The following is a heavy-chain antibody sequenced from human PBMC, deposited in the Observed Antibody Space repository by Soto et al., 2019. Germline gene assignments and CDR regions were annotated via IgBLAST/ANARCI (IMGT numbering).Heavy chain of an antibody. CDR1: GFTFDDFA. V-gene: IGHV3-9*01. Sequence: EVQLVESGGGLVQPGRSLRLSCAASGFTFDDFAMHWVRQAPGKGLEWVSGISWHSGRIGYVDSVKGRFTISRDNAKNSLFLQMNSLRAEDTALYYCTKDIIAGGEGNYYGMDVWGQGTTVTVSS. D-gene: IGHD3-10*01. CDR2: ISWHSGRI. J-gene: IGHJ6*02. CDR3: TKDIIAGGEGNYYGMDV.